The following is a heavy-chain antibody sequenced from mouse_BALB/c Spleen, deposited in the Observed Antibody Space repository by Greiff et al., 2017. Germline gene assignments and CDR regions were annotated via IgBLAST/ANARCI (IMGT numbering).Heavy chain of an antibody. D-gene: IGHD2-4*01. CDR2: INSNGGST. CDR3: ARESTMITRYYFDY. V-gene: IGHV5-6-3*01. J-gene: IGHJ2*01. CDR1: GFTFSSYG. Sequence: EVKLVESGGGLVQPGGSLKLSCAASGFTFSSYGMSWVRQTPDKRLELVATINSNGGSTYYPDSVKGRFTISRDNAKNTLYLQMSSLKSEDTAMYYCARESTMITRYYFDYWGQGTTLTVSS.